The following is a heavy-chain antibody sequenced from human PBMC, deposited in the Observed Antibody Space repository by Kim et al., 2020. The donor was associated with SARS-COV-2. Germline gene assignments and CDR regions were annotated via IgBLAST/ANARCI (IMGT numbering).Heavy chain of an antibody. CDR2: IYHSGST. J-gene: IGHJ5*02. D-gene: IGHD3-10*01. V-gene: IGHV4-4*02. CDR1: GGSISSSNW. Sequence: SETLSLTCAVSGGSISSSNWWCWVRQPPGKGLEWIGEIYHSGSTNYNPSLKRRVTLSVDKSKNQFSLKLSSVTAADTAVYYCARVGITMVRGVINNWFDPWGQGTLFTVSS. CDR3: ARVGITMVRGVINNWFDP.